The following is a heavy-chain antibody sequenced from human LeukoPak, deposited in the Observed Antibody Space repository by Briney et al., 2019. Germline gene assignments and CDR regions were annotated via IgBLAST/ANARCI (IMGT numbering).Heavy chain of an antibody. Sequence: GSLRLYCAASGFTFSSYEMNWVRQAPGKGLEWVSYISSSGSTIYYADSVKGRFTITRDNAKNSLYLQMNSLRAEDTAVYYCARRRMVRGVIIFDYWGQGTLVTVSS. CDR1: GFTFSSYE. J-gene: IGHJ4*02. D-gene: IGHD3-10*01. CDR2: ISSSGSTI. CDR3: ARRRMVRGVIIFDY. V-gene: IGHV3-48*03.